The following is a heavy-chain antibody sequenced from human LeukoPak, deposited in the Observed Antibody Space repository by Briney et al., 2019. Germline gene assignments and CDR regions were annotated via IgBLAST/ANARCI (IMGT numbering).Heavy chain of an antibody. CDR2: ISGSAART. Sequence: GGSLRLSCAASGFTFSTYGMTWVRQAPGRGLEWVSAISGSAARTFYADSVKGRFTISRDNSKNTLSLQMNSLRAEDTAVYYCAKRTSYYDSSAPFDYWGQGTLVTVSS. V-gene: IGHV3-23*01. CDR3: AKRTSYYDSSAPFDY. D-gene: IGHD3-22*01. CDR1: GFTFSTYG. J-gene: IGHJ4*02.